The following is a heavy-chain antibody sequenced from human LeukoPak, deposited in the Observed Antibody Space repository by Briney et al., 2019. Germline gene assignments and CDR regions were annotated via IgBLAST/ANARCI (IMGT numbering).Heavy chain of an antibody. Sequence: ASVKVSCKASGYTFTSYDINWVRQATGQGLEWMGWMNPNSGNTGYAQKFQGRVTMTRDTSTSTVYMELSSLRSEDTAVYYCARVSAAGTSRWFDPWGQGTLVTVSS. CDR3: ARVSAAGTSRWFDP. D-gene: IGHD6-13*01. J-gene: IGHJ5*02. CDR1: GYTFTSYD. V-gene: IGHV1-8*01. CDR2: MNPNSGNT.